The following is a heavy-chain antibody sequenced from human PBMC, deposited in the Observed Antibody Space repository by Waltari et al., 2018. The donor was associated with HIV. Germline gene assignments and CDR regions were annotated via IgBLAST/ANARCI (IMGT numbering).Heavy chain of an antibody. CDR1: GGSISSSNW. D-gene: IGHD4-17*01. J-gene: IGHJ3*02. Sequence: QVQLQESGPGLVKPSGTLSLTCAVSGGSISSSNWWSWVRQPPGKGLEWIGEIYHSGSTNYNPSLKSRVTISVYKSKNQFSLKLSSVTAADTAVYYCARENMTTVSRRDAFDIWGQGTMVTVSS. CDR2: IYHSGST. V-gene: IGHV4-4*02. CDR3: ARENMTTVSRRDAFDI.